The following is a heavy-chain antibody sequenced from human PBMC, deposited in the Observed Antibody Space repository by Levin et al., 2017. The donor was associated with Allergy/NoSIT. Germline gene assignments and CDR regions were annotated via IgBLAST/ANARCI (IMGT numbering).Heavy chain of an antibody. CDR1: EMPFSDCA. V-gene: IGHV3-23*01. Sequence: ETLSLTCAASEMPFSDCAMSWVRQAPGEGLEWISTLTSSYKTYYADSVRGRFTISRDNSKNTVSLQMDSLRADDTATYYCVKLYGDYYHAFDFWGQGTLVTVSS. J-gene: IGHJ4*02. CDR2: LTSSYKT. CDR3: VKLYGDYYHAFDF. D-gene: IGHD2-21*02.